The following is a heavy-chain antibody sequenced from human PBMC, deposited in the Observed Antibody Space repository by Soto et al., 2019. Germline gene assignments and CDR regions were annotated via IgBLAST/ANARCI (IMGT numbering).Heavy chain of an antibody. Sequence: SETLFLPWRGSGDSVSSGDYCWSWIRQPPGKGLEWIGHVYFSGSTNYIPSLKSRLTMSVDTAKKQFSLNLNSVTAADTAVYCFSRIPGDTYMNYWSGPCGQGT. J-gene: IGHJ5*02. D-gene: IGHD3-16*01. V-gene: IGHV4-61*08. CDR3: SRIPGDTYMNYWSGP. CDR1: GDSVSSGDYC. CDR2: VYFSGST.